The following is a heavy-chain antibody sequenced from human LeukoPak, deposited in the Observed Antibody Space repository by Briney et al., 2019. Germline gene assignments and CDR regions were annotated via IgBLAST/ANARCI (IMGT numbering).Heavy chain of an antibody. D-gene: IGHD1-26*01. CDR1: GFTFSSYE. Sequence: GGSLRLSCAASGFTFSSYEMNWVRQAPGKGLEWVSYISSSGSTIYYADSVKGRFTISRDNAKNSLYLQMNSLRAEDTGVYYCARESGSDYEESFLRFWGQGILVTVSS. CDR2: ISSSGSTI. CDR3: ARESGSDYEESFLRF. J-gene: IGHJ4*02. V-gene: IGHV3-48*03.